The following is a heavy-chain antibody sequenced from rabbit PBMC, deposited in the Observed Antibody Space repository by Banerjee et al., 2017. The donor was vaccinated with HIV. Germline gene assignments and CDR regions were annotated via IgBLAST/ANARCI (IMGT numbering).Heavy chain of an antibody. CDR1: GFSFSSSYY. D-gene: IGHD3-1*01. V-gene: IGHV1S40*01. Sequence: GFSFSSSYYMCWVRQAPGKGLEWIACIYAGSSGTTYYTNWAKGRFTVSKTSSTQAKLQMPSLCVADMHTYSCPIYFYTGDFADCDGFGLWGPGTLVTVS. CDR3: PIYFYTGDFADCDGFGL. J-gene: IGHJ4*01. CDR2: IYAGSSGTT.